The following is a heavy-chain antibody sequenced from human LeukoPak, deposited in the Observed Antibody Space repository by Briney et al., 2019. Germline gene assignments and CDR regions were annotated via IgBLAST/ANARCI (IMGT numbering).Heavy chain of an antibody. Sequence: PGGSLRLSCAASGFTFSDYYMSWIRQAPGKGLEWVSYISSSGSTIYYADSVKGRFTISRDNAKNSLYLQMNSLRAEDTAVYYCAKDRRPTYYSDSSGYYFRDAFDIWGQGTMVTVSS. CDR1: GFTFSDYY. V-gene: IGHV3-11*01. J-gene: IGHJ3*02. CDR2: ISSSGSTI. D-gene: IGHD3-22*01. CDR3: AKDRRPTYYSDSSGYYFRDAFDI.